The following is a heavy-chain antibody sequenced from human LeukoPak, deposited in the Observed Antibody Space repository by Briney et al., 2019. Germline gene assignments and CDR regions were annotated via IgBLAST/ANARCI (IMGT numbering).Heavy chain of an antibody. J-gene: IGHJ4*02. CDR2: IYTSGST. CDR1: GGSISSGSYY. CDR3: AREGDYYGSGSYYTPFDY. V-gene: IGHV4-61*02. Sequence: PSQTLSLTCTVSGGSISSGSYYWSWIRQPAGKGLEWIGRIYTSGSTNYNPSLKSRVTISVDTSKNQFSLKLSSVTAADTAVYYRAREGDYYGSGSYYTPFDYWGQGTLVTVSS. D-gene: IGHD3-10*01.